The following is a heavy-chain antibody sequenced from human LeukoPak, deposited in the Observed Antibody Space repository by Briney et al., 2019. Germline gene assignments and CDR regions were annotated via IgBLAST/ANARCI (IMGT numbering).Heavy chain of an antibody. CDR2: IRYDGSNK. CDR1: GFTFSSYG. J-gene: IGHJ4*02. D-gene: IGHD2-2*01. V-gene: IGHV3-30*02. Sequence: PGESLRLSCAASGFTFSSYGMHWVRQAPGKGLEWVAFIRYDGSNKYYADSVKGRFTISRDNSKNTLYLQMNSLRAEDTAVYYCANPLGYCSSTSCPTPGYWGQGTLVTVSS. CDR3: ANPLGYCSSTSCPTPGY.